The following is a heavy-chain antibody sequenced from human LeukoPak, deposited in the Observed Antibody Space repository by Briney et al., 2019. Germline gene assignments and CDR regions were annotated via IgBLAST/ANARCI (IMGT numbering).Heavy chain of an antibody. Sequence: GRSLRLSCAAPGFTFSSYGMHWVRQAPGKGLEWVAVIWYDGSNKYYADSVKGRFTISRDNSKNTLYLQMNSLRAEDTAVYYCASAQGIAAAGDYWGQGTLVTVSS. V-gene: IGHV3-33*01. CDR3: ASAQGIAAAGDY. CDR1: GFTFSSYG. D-gene: IGHD6-13*01. J-gene: IGHJ4*02. CDR2: IWYDGSNK.